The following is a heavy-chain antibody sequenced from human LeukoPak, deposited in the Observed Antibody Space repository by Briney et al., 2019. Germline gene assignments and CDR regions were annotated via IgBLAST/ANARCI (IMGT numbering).Heavy chain of an antibody. D-gene: IGHD1-7*01. CDR1: GFTFSSYA. CDR2: ISGSGGST. CDR3: AKNWNWNYIETFFDY. J-gene: IGHJ4*02. V-gene: IGHV3-23*01. Sequence: GGSLRLSCAAPGFTFSSYAMSWVRQAPGKGLEWVSAISGSGGSTYYADSVKGRFTISRDNSKNTLYLQMNSLRAEDTAVYYCAKNWNWNYIETFFDYWGQGTLVTVSS.